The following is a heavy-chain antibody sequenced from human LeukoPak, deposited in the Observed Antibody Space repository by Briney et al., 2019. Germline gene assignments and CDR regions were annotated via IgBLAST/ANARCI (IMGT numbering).Heavy chain of an antibody. CDR2: MNPNSGNT. J-gene: IGHJ4*02. V-gene: IGHV1-8*02. D-gene: IGHD3-10*01. CDR1: GYTFTSYD. CDR3: ARGSSGRLTPIDY. Sequence: ASVKVSCKASGYTFTSYDINWVRQATGQGLEWMGWMNPNSGNTGYAQKFQGRVTMTRDTSISTAYMELSRLRSDDTAVYYCARGSSGRLTPIDYWGQGTLVTVSS.